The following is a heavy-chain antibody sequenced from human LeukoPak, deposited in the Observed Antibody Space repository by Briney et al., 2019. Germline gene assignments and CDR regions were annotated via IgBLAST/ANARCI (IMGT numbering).Heavy chain of an antibody. D-gene: IGHD3-16*02. V-gene: IGHV6-1*01. Sequence: SQTLSLTCAISADSVSSNSAAWNWIRQSPSRGLEWLGRTYYRSKWYNDYAVSVKSRITINPDTSKNQFSLQLNSVTPEDTAVYYCARDGSDYVWGSYRWGFDYWGRGTLVTVSS. CDR2: TYYRSKWYN. CDR3: ARDGSDYVWGSYRWGFDY. CDR1: ADSVSSNSAA. J-gene: IGHJ4*02.